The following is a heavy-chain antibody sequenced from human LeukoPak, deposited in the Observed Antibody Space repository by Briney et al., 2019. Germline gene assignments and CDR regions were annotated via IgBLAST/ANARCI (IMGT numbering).Heavy chain of an antibody. CDR3: ARHAVGVLRFLEWLPNPFDY. Sequence: SETLSLTCTVSGGSISSSSYYWGWIRQPSGKGLEWIGSIYYSGSTYYNPSLKSRVTISVDTSKNQFSLKLSSVTAADTAVYYCARHAVGVLRFLEWLPNPFDYWGQGTLVTVSS. V-gene: IGHV4-39*01. CDR2: IYYSGST. D-gene: IGHD3-3*01. J-gene: IGHJ4*02. CDR1: GGSISSSSYY.